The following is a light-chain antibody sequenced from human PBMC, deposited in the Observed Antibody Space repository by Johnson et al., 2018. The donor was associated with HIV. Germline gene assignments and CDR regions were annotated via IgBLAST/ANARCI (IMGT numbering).Light chain of an antibody. CDR2: ENN. Sequence: QSVLTQPPSVSAAPGQRVTISCSGSSSNIGNNYVSWYQQLPGTAPKLLIYENNKRPSGIPDRFSASKSGPSATLGITGLPTGDEADYLCGTWESSLITGVFGPGTEVTVL. CDR1: SSNIGNNY. V-gene: IGLV1-51*02. CDR3: GTWESSLITGV. J-gene: IGLJ1*01.